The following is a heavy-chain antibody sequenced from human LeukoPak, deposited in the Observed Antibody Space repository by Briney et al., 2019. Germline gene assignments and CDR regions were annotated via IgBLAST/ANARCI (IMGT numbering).Heavy chain of an antibody. J-gene: IGHJ6*02. CDR3: AREGGGIAPPYYYYGMDV. V-gene: IGHV4-30-4*02. Sequence: PSETLSLTCTVSGGSISSGDYYWSWIRQPPGKGLEWIGYIYYSGSTYYNPSLKSRVTISVDTSKNQFSLKLSSVTAAGTAVYYCAREGGGIAPPYYYYGMDVWGQGTTVTVSS. D-gene: IGHD1-1*01. CDR1: GGSISSGDYY. CDR2: IYYSGST.